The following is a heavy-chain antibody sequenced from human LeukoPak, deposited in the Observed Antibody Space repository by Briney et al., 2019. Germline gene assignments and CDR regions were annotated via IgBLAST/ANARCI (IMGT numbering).Heavy chain of an antibody. Sequence: GGSLRLSCAASGFTFSTYGMSWVRQAPGKGLQRVSGITASGDGTYYADSVKGRFTISRDNSKNTLYLQMNSLRDEDTAVYYCARDQDTGKELERRPYYYGMDVWGQGTTVTVSS. J-gene: IGHJ6*02. CDR2: ITASGDGT. V-gene: IGHV3-23*01. CDR3: ARDQDTGKELERRPYYYGMDV. D-gene: IGHD1-1*01. CDR1: GFTFSTYG.